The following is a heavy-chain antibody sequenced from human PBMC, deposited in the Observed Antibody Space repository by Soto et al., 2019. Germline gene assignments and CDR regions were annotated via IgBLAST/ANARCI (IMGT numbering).Heavy chain of an antibody. CDR2: INHSGST. CDR3: ARGDYYYYYYMDV. V-gene: IGHV4-34*01. Sequence: QVQLQQWGAGLLKPSETLSLTCAVYGGSFSGYYWSWIRQPPGKGLEWIGEINHSGSTNYNPSLKSRVTISVDTSKNQFSLKLSSVTAVDTAVYYCARGDYYYYYYMDVWGKGTTVTVSS. J-gene: IGHJ6*03. CDR1: GGSFSGYY.